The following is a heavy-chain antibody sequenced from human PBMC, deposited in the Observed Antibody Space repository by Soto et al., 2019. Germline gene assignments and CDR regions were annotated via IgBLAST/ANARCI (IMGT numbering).Heavy chain of an antibody. CDR3: ARATYSSYHWFDP. D-gene: IGHD6-19*01. Sequence: SVKVSCKASGGTFSSYTISWVRQAPGQGHEWMVRIIPILGIANYAQKFQGRVTITADKSTSTAYMELSSLRSEDTAVYYCARATYSSYHWFDPWGQGTLVTVSS. V-gene: IGHV1-69*02. CDR1: GGTFSSYT. CDR2: IIPILGIA. J-gene: IGHJ5*02.